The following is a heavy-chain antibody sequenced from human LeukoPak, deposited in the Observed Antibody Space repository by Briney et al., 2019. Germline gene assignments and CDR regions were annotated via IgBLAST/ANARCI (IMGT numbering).Heavy chain of an antibody. D-gene: IGHD5-12*01. CDR1: GYTFTGYY. CDR3: ARESGYVSDY. V-gene: IGHV1-2*02. CDR2: INPKSGGT. J-gene: IGHJ4*02. Sequence: SVNVSCKASGYTFTGYYMHWLRQAPGQGLDWMGWINPKSGGTNYAQKFQGRVTMTRDTSISTAYMELSRLRSDDAAVYYCARESGYVSDYWGQGTLVTVSS.